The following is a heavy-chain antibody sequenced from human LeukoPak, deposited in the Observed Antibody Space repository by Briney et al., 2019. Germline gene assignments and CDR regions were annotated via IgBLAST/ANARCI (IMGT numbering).Heavy chain of an antibody. Sequence: SETLSLTCDVYGGSFSGYYWSWIRQPPGKGLEWIGEINHSGSTNYNPSLKSRVSISVDSSKNQFSLKVSSVTAADTAVYYCARGSDTAAGLYWGQGTLVTVSS. V-gene: IGHV4-34*01. CDR1: GGSFSGYY. CDR2: INHSGST. D-gene: IGHD6-13*01. CDR3: ARGSDTAAGLY. J-gene: IGHJ4*02.